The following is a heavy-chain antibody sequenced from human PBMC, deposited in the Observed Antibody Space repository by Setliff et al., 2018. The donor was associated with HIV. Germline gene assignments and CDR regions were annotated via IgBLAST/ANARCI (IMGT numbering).Heavy chain of an antibody. J-gene: IGHJ3*01. CDR2: INAGNGNT. CDR1: GYTFTSYA. Sequence: GASVKVSCKASGYTFTSYAMHWVRQAPGQRLEWMGWINAGNGNTKYSQKFQGRVTLTSDMSANTVYMDLTTLRSEDTAVYYCASPMFYDGKVVWGRGTMVTVSS. D-gene: IGHD3-22*01. CDR3: ASPMFYDGKVV. V-gene: IGHV1-3*01.